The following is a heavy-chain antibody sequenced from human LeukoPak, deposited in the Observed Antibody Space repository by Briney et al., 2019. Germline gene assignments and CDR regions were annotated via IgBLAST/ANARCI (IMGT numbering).Heavy chain of an antibody. CDR2: IYSGGST. J-gene: IGHJ5*02. Sequence: PGGSLRLSCAASGFTVSSNYMSWVRQAPGKGLEWVSVIYSGGSTYYAESVKGRFTISRDNSKNTLYLQMNSLRAEDTAVYYCALYYYDSSGYYNWFDPWGQGTLVTVSS. CDR3: ALYYYDSSGYYNWFDP. D-gene: IGHD3-22*01. V-gene: IGHV3-53*01. CDR1: GFTVSSNY.